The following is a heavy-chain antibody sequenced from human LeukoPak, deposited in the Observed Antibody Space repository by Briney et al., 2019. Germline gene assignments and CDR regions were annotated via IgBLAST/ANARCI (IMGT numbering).Heavy chain of an antibody. J-gene: IGHJ6*02. Sequence: GGSLRLSCAASGFTFRSYWMHWVRQAPGKGLVWVSRINNDGSSTSYADSVKGRFTISRDNAKNTLYLQMNSLRAEDTAVYYCARGSGYCSGGSCYSGYYYYYGMDVWGQGTTVTVSS. CDR1: GFTFRSYW. D-gene: IGHD2-15*01. CDR3: ARGSGYCSGGSCYSGYYYYYGMDV. V-gene: IGHV3-74*01. CDR2: INNDGSST.